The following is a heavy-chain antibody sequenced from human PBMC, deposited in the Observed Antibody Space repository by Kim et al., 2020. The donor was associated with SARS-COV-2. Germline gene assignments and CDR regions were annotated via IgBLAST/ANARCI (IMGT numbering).Heavy chain of an antibody. CDR1: GGSFSGYY. CDR3: ASRYYYGWGCSYPFDY. J-gene: IGHJ4*02. Sequence: SETLSLTCAVYGGSFSGYYWSWIRQPPGKGLEWIGEINHSGSTNYNPSLKSRVTISVNTSKNQFSLKLSYVTAADKAVYYCASRYYYGWGCSYPFDYWGQGTRVSVSS. V-gene: IGHV4-34*01. CDR2: INHSGST. D-gene: IGHD3-10*01.